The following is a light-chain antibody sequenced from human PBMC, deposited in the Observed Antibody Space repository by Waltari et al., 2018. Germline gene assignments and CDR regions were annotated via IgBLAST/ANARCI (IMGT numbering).Light chain of an antibody. CDR1: RSDVGRYNL. Sequence: QSALTQPASVSGSTGQSITISCTGTRSDVGRYNLVSWYQQHPGKAPKLMIYEVVKRPSGVSNRFSGSTSANAASLTISGLQAEDEGDYYCCSYARSGTVLFGGGTKLTVL. J-gene: IGLJ2*01. CDR2: EVV. CDR3: CSYARSGTVL. V-gene: IGLV2-23*02.